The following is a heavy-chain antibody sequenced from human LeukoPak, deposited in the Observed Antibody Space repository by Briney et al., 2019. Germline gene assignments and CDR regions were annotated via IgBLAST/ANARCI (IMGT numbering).Heavy chain of an antibody. CDR3: AREGPLCEYYYYGMDV. J-gene: IGHJ6*02. D-gene: IGHD2-2*01. CDR1: GYTFTGYY. V-gene: IGHV1-2*02. Sequence: ASVKVSCKASGYTFTGYYMHWVRQAPGQGLEWVGWINPNSGGTNYAQKFQGRVTMTRDTSISTAYMELSRLRSDDTAVYYCAREGPLCEYYYYGMDVWGQGTKVTVSS. CDR2: INPNSGGT.